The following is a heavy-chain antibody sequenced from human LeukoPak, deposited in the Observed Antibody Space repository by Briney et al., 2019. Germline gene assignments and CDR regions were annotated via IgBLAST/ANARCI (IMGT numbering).Heavy chain of an antibody. Sequence: GASVKVSCKASGYTFTSYGINWVRQATGQGLEWMGWMNPNSGNTGYAQKFQGRVTITRNTSISTAYMELSSLRSEDTAVYYCARFPISYSSGWYGADYWGQGTLVTVSS. V-gene: IGHV1-8*03. CDR2: MNPNSGNT. D-gene: IGHD6-13*01. CDR3: ARFPISYSSGWYGADY. J-gene: IGHJ4*02. CDR1: GYTFTSYG.